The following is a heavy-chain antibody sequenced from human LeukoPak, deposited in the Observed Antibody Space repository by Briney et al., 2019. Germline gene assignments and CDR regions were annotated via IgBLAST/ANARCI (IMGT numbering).Heavy chain of an antibody. CDR2: IIPTFGTA. V-gene: IGHV1-69*05. Sequence: SVKVSCKASGGTFSSYAISWVRQAPGQGLEWMGGIIPTFGTANYAQKFQGRVTITTDESTSTAYMELSSLRSEDTAVYYCARDSKAPYLGEVNAFDIWGQGTMVTVSS. J-gene: IGHJ3*02. CDR3: ARDSKAPYLGEVNAFDI. D-gene: IGHD7-27*01. CDR1: GGTFSSYA.